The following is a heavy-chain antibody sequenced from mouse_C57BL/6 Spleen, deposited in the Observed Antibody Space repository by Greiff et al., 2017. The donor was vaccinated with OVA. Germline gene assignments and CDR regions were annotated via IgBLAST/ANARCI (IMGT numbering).Heavy chain of an antibody. J-gene: IGHJ4*01. CDR3: ASLQRGRNAMDY. CDR1: GYTFTDYY. CDR2: IGTGSGST. D-gene: IGHD4-1*02. Sequence: VMLVESGAELVKPGASVKISCKASGYTFTDYYINWVKQRPGQGLEWIGKIGTGSGSTYYNANVKGKATLTADKSSSTAYMQLSSLTSEDSAVYFCASLQRGRNAMDYWGQGTSVTGSS. V-gene: IGHV1-77*01.